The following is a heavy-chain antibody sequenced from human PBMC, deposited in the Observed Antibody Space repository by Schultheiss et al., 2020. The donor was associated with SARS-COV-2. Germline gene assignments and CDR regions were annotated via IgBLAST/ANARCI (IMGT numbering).Heavy chain of an antibody. V-gene: IGHV3-9*01. CDR3: ARDGSGWYWDY. CDR1: GFTFDDYA. CDR2: ISWNSGTI. D-gene: IGHD6-19*01. Sequence: GGSLRLSCAASGFTFDDYAMHWVRQAPGKGLEWVSGISWNSGTIGYADSVKGRFTISRDNSKNTMYLQMNSLKAEDTAFYYCARDGSGWYWDYWGQGTLVTVSS. J-gene: IGHJ4*02.